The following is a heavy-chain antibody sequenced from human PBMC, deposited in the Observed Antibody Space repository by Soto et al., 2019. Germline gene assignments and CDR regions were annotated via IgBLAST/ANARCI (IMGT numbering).Heavy chain of an antibody. CDR3: ARDITLPTPLYY. J-gene: IGHJ4*02. CDR1: GYTFTSYA. D-gene: IGHD1-20*01. CDR2: INAGNGNT. Sequence: ASVKVSCKASGYTFTSYAMHWVRQAPGQRLEWMGWINAGNGNTKYSQKFQGRVTITRDTSASTAYMELSSLRSEDTAVYYCARDITLPTPLYYWGQGTLVTVSA. V-gene: IGHV1-3*01.